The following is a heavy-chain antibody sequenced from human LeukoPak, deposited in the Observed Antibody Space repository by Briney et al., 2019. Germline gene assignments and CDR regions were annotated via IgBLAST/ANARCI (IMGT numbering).Heavy chain of an antibody. Sequence: GESLKISCKGSGYSFTSYWIGWVRQMPGKGLEWMGIIYPGDSDTRYSPSFQGQVTISADKSISTAYLQWGSLKASDTAMYYCARRDTAMVNLDAFDIWGQGTMVTVSS. CDR1: GYSFTSYW. V-gene: IGHV5-51*01. CDR2: IYPGDSDT. D-gene: IGHD5-18*01. J-gene: IGHJ3*02. CDR3: ARRDTAMVNLDAFDI.